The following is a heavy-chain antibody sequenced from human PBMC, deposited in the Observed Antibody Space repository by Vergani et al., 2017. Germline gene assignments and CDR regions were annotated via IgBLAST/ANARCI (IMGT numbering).Heavy chain of an antibody. V-gene: IGHV4-39*01. CDR1: ADSISSGSYY. D-gene: IGHD6-19*01. Sequence: QLQLQQSGPGLVKPSETLFLTCTVSADSISSGSYYWGWIRQPPGKSLEWIGSIYYSGITYYNPPLKSRVAISVDTSKNQFSLKVTSVTAAATAVYFCARQRPGSGWSPGDFDDWGQGILVTVSS. CDR2: IYYSGIT. CDR3: ARQRPGSGWSPGDFDD. J-gene: IGHJ4*02.